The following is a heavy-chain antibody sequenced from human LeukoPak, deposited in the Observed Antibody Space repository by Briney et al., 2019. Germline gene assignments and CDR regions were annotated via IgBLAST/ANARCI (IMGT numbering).Heavy chain of an antibody. Sequence: SETLSLPCSGSGDYISSYYWRWSRQPPGKGLEWIGYGHYSGSTNYNPSLKSRVTMSVDTSKNQFSLKLSSVTAADTAVYYCAGGSTRPDFWGQGTLVTVSS. CDR3: AGGSTRPDF. V-gene: IGHV4-59*01. D-gene: IGHD6-6*01. J-gene: IGHJ4*02. CDR2: GHYSGST. CDR1: GDYISSYY.